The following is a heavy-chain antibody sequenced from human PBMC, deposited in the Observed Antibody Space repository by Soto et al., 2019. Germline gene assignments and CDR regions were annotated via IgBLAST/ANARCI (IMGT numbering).Heavy chain of an antibody. J-gene: IGHJ5*02. CDR2: INPNGGSI. Sequence: QVRLVQSGAEVKAPGASVKVSCKAPGDTFTSYYMHWVRQAPGHGLEWMGVINPNGGSIRFAQKSQGRVTMTRDTSRSRVYMGLSGLTSEDTAVYYCAGSSGGVYGRIIVGTNWFHTWGPGTMGTVSS. D-gene: IGHD3-16*01. CDR1: GDTFTSYY. V-gene: IGHV1-46*01. CDR3: AGSSGGVYGRIIVGTNWFHT.